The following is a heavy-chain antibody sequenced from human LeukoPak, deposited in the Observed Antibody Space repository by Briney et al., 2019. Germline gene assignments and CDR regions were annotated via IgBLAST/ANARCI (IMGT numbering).Heavy chain of an antibody. Sequence: PSETLSLTCTVSGGSISSSSYYWGWIRQPPGKGLEWIGYIYYSGSTYYNPSLKSRVTISVDTSKNQFSLKLSSVTAADTAVYYCARDGPGDRSGWFDPWGQGTLVTVSS. CDR2: IYYSGST. J-gene: IGHJ5*02. CDR3: ARDGPGDRSGWFDP. D-gene: IGHD2-15*01. CDR1: GGSISSSSYY. V-gene: IGHV4-30-4*08.